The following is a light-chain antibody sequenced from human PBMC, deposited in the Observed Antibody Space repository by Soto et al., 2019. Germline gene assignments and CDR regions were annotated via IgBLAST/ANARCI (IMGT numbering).Light chain of an antibody. V-gene: IGKV1-39*01. CDR3: QQSYNTPHT. CDR1: QSIRTF. Sequence: DIQMTQSPSSLSASVGDRVTVTCRASQSIRTFLNWYQQRPGKAPNLLIYAAINMQSGVPSRFSGNGSGTDFALTISSLQPEDFATYYCQQSYNTPHTFGQGTKVEIK. CDR2: AAI. J-gene: IGKJ1*01.